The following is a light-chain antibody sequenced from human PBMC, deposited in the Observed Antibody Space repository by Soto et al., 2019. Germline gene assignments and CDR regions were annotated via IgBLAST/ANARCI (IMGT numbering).Light chain of an antibody. CDR3: SSYTSSRTIVV. Sequence: QSALTQPASVSGSPGQSITISCTGTSSDVGGYNYVSWYQQHPGKAPKLMIYDVNNRPSGVSYRFSGSKSGNTASLTISGLQAEDEADYYCSSYTSSRTIVVFGGGTKVTVL. J-gene: IGLJ2*01. CDR1: SSDVGGYNY. V-gene: IGLV2-14*01. CDR2: DVN.